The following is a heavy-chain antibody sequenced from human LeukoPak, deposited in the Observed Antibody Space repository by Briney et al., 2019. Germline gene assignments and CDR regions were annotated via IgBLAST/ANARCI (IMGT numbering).Heavy chain of an antibody. V-gene: IGHV3-11*04. Sequence: PGGSLRLSCAASGFTFSDYYMSWIRQAPGKGLEWVSYISSSGSTIYYADSVKGRFTISRDNAKNSLYLQMNSLRAEDAAVYYCAKESGDCSGGSCYPLLYWGQGTLVTVSS. CDR2: ISSSGSTI. CDR3: AKESGDCSGGSCYPLLY. D-gene: IGHD2-15*01. CDR1: GFTFSDYY. J-gene: IGHJ4*02.